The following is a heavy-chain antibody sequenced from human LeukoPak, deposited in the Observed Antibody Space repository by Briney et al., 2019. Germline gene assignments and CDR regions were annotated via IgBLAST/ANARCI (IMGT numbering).Heavy chain of an antibody. V-gene: IGHV3-74*01. D-gene: IGHD3-3*01. CDR3: ARANVLRFLEWLLYGDSFDY. J-gene: IGHJ4*02. Sequence: PGGSLRLSCAGSGFTFSSTWMHWVRQAPQKGLGWVSLISGDGGTTTYADSVKGRFTISRDNAKNSLYLQMNSLRAEDTAVYYCARANVLRFLEWLLYGDSFDYWGQGTLVTVSS. CDR2: ISGDGGTT. CDR1: GFTFSSTW.